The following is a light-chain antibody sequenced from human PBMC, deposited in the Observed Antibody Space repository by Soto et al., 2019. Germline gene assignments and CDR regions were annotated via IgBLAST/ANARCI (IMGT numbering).Light chain of an antibody. J-gene: IGLJ3*02. CDR1: SSNIGAGYD. Sequence: QSALTQPPSVSGAPGQRVTISCTGSSSNIGAGYDVHWYQQLPGTAPKLLIYGNSNRPSGVPDRFSGSKSGTSASLAITGIQAEDEADYYCQSYDSSLSGVFGGGTKLTVL. V-gene: IGLV1-40*01. CDR3: QSYDSSLSGV. CDR2: GNS.